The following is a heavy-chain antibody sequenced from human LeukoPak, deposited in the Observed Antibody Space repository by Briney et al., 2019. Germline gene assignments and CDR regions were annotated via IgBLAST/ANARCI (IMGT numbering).Heavy chain of an antibody. CDR2: IYYSGST. J-gene: IGHJ5*02. V-gene: IGHV4-59*12. Sequence: SETLSLTCTVSGGSISSYYWSWIRQPPGKGLEWIGYIYYSGSTNYNPSLKSRVTISVDTSKNQFSLKLSSVTAADTAVYYCARGTNSLVVVPAASCWFDPWGQGTLVTVSS. CDR1: GGSISSYY. D-gene: IGHD2-2*01. CDR3: ARGTNSLVVVPAASCWFDP.